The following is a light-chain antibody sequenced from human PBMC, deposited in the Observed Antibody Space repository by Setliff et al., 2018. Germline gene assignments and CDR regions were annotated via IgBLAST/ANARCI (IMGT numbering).Light chain of an antibody. CDR2: EVS. CDR1: SSDVGSYNL. CDR3: CSYAGSSTFGPYV. J-gene: IGLJ1*01. V-gene: IGLV2-23*02. Sequence: QSALAQPASVSGSPGQSITISCTGTSSDVGSYNLVSWYQQHPGKAPTLMIYEVSKRPSGVSNRFSGSKSGNTASLTISGLQAEDEADYYCCSYAGSSTFGPYVFGTGTKVTVL.